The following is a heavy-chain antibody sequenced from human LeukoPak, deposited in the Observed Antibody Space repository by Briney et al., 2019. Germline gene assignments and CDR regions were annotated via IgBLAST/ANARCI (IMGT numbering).Heavy chain of an antibody. CDR1: GFTFSSYS. CDR2: ISSSSSYI. J-gene: IGHJ3*02. V-gene: IGHV3-21*01. CDR3: AREWVGATGFDI. Sequence: GGSLRLSCAASGFTFSSYSMSWVRQAPGKGLEWVSSISSSSSYIYYADSVKGRFTISRDNAKNSLYLQMNSLRAEDTAVYYCAREWVGATGFDIWGQGTMVTVSS. D-gene: IGHD1-26*01.